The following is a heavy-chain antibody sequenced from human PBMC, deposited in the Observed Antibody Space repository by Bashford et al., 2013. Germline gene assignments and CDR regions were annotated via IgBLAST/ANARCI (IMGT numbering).Heavy chain of an antibody. D-gene: IGHD3-16*01. Sequence: VRQAPGKGLEWIARIKSQSVGGATDYAAPVKGRFSISRDDSQSTVYLHMDSLKIEDTAVYYCCTGSYLGDVSSYFEDWGQGTLVTVSS. CDR3: CTGSYLGDVSSYFED. J-gene: IGHJ4*02. CDR2: IKSQSVGGAT. V-gene: IGHV3-15*01.